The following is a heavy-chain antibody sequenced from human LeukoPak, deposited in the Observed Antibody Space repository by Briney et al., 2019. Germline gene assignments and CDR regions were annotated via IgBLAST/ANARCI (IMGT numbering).Heavy chain of an antibody. CDR3: ARHMGTVASPYTPLDY. D-gene: IGHD6-19*01. J-gene: IGHJ4*02. CDR2: ISYTGST. CDR1: GGSVSSGNYF. V-gene: IGHV4-61*01. Sequence: SETLSLTCTVSGGSVSSGNYFWSWIRQPPGKGLEWIGYISYTGSTDYNPSLKSRVTISVDTSKNQFSLKLSSVIAADTAVYFCARHMGTVASPYTPLDYWGQGTLVTVSS.